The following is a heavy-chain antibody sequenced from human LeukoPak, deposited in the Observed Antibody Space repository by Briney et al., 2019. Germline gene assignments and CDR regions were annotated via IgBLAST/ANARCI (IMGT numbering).Heavy chain of an antibody. D-gene: IGHD2-2*01. CDR2: INPNSGDT. CDR1: GYTFTGYH. CDR3: ARDYCSSTSCLFDY. Sequence: GASVKVSCKASGYTFTGYHMHWVRQAPGQGLEWMGRINPNSGDTNYAQKLQGRVTMTRDTSISTAYMELSRLRFDDTAVYYCARDYCSSTSCLFDYWGQGTLVTVSS. V-gene: IGHV1-2*06. J-gene: IGHJ4*02.